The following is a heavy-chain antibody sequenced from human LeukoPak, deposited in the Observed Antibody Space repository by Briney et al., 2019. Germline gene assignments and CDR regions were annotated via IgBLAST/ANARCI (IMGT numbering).Heavy chain of an antibody. CDR2: IGAYDGTT. Sequence: ASVKVSCKASGYTFTNYAISLVRQARRQGLEWMGWIGAYDGTTNSAQKFQGRLTMTTDTSTSTAYMELRSLTSDDTAVYYCARGSAAGTPGYFQHWGQGTLVTVSS. D-gene: IGHD6-13*01. CDR3: ARGSAAGTPGYFQH. CDR1: GYTFTNYA. V-gene: IGHV1-18*01. J-gene: IGHJ1*01.